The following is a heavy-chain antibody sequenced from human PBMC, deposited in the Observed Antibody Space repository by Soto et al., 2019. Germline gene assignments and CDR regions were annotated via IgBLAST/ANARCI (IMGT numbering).Heavy chain of an antibody. D-gene: IGHD3-10*01. CDR2: ISYDGSNK. V-gene: IGHV3-30-3*01. J-gene: IGHJ6*02. Sequence: QVQLVESGGGVVQPGRSLRLSCAASGFTFSSYAMHWARQAPGKGLEWVAVISYDGSNKYYADSVKGRFTISRDNSKNTLYLQMNSLRAEDTAVYYCAREFWFGESTHYYYYYGMDVWGQGTTVTVSS. CDR1: GFTFSSYA. CDR3: AREFWFGESTHYYYYYGMDV.